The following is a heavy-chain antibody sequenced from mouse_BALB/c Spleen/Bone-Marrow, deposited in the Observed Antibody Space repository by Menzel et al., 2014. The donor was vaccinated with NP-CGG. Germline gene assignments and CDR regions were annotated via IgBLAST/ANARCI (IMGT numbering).Heavy chain of an antibody. CDR3: TRGRRDAMDY. Sequence: VKLMESGAELVKPGASVKLSCKASGYTFTSYYMYWVKQRPGQGLEWIGEINPSNGGTNFNEKFKSKATLTVDKSSSTAYRQLSSLTSEDSAVYYCTRGRRDAMDYWGQGTSVTVSS. J-gene: IGHJ4*01. CDR2: INPSNGGT. V-gene: IGHV1S81*02. CDR1: GYTFTSYY.